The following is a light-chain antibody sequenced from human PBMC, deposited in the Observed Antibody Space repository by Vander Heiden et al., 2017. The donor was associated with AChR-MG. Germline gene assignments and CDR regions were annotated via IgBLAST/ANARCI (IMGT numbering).Light chain of an antibody. J-gene: IGKJ1*01. Sequence: DIQMTQSPSTLSASVGDRVTITCRARRGISSWLAWYQQKPGKAPRLLIYKASSLESGVPSRFSGSGSGTEFTLTISSLQPDDFATYYCQQYNSYSGAFGQGTKVEIK. CDR1: RGISSW. V-gene: IGKV1-5*03. CDR2: KAS. CDR3: QQYNSYSGA.